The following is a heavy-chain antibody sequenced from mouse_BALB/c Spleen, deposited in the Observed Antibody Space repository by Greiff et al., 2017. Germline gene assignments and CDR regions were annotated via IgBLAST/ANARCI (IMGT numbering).Heavy chain of an antibody. CDR3: ASLYGNYDWYFDV. V-gene: IGHV14-3*02. J-gene: IGHJ1*01. D-gene: IGHD2-1*01. CDR1: GFNIKDTY. Sequence: EVQRVESGAELVKPGASVKLSCTASGFNIKDTYMHWVKQRPEQGLEWIGRIDPANGNTKYDPKFQGKATITADTSSNTAYLQLSSLTSEDTAVYYCASLYGNYDWYFDVWGAGTTVTVSS. CDR2: IDPANGNT.